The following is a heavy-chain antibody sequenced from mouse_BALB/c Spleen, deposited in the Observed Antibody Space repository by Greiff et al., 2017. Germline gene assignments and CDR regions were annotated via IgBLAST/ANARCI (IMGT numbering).Heavy chain of an antibody. D-gene: IGHD2-4*01. CDR2: ISNGGGST. CDR1: GFTFSSYT. Sequence: EVKLVESGGGLVQPGGSLKLSCAASGFTFSSYTMSWVRQTPEKRLEWVAYISNGGGSTYYPDTVKGRFTISRDNAKNTLYLQMSSLKSEDTAMYYCARQVLYYDYDVVWYFDVWGAGTTVTVSS. V-gene: IGHV5-12-2*01. J-gene: IGHJ1*01. CDR3: ARQVLYYDYDVVWYFDV.